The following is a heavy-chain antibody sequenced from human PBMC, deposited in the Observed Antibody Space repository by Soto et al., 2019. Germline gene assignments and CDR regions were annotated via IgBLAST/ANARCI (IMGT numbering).Heavy chain of an antibody. CDR3: TKMSHGDPDNYYYPMDV. J-gene: IGHJ6*02. D-gene: IGHD3-16*01. CDR2: ISGSGGTT. Sequence: EVQVLESGGGLVQPGGSLRLSCAASRFSSSSFAMSWVRQGPGKGLEWVASISGSGGTTYHADSVKGRFTISRDNFKNTLSLQMKNLRAADTAVYYCTKMSHGDPDNYYYPMDVWGQGTTVTVSS. V-gene: IGHV3-23*01. CDR1: RFSSSSFA.